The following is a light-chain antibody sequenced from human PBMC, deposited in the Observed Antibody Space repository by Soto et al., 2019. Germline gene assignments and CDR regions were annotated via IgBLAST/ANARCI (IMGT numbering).Light chain of an antibody. CDR3: HQYYSIPRT. CDR2: WAS. Sequence: DIVMTQSPDSLAVSLGERATINCKSSQSILYSSNNKNYFAWYQQKPGQPPKLLIYWASTRESGVPDRFSGSGSVTDFPLAISSLRAEDAAVYYCHQYYSIPRTFGQGTKVEIK. J-gene: IGKJ1*01. CDR1: QSILYSSNNKNY. V-gene: IGKV4-1*01.